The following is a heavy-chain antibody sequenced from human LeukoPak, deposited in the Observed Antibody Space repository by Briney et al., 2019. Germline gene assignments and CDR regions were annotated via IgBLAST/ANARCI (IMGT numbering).Heavy chain of an antibody. CDR2: ISGSGGST. CDR3: AKRNLAYFDY. D-gene: IGHD1-14*01. V-gene: IGHV3-23*01. Sequence: PGGSLRLSCAASGFTFSSYSMSWVRRAPGQGLEWVSTISGSGGSTYYADSVKGRFTISRDNSKNTLYLQMNSLRAEDTAIYYCAKRNLAYFDYWGQGTLVTVSS. CDR1: GFTFSSYS. J-gene: IGHJ4*02.